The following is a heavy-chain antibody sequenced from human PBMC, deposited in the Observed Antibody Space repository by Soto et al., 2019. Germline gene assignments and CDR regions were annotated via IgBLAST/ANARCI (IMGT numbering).Heavy chain of an antibody. CDR3: AREGSGDSSSWYYYYGMDV. J-gene: IGHJ6*02. CDR2: TYYRSKWYN. Sequence: KQSQTLSLTCAISGDSVSSNSAAWNWIRQSPSRGLEWLGRTYYRSKWYNDYAVSVKSRITINPDTSKNQFSLQLNSVTPEDTAVYYCAREGSGDSSSWYYYYGMDVWGQGTTVTVSS. CDR1: GDSVSSNSAA. D-gene: IGHD6-13*01. V-gene: IGHV6-1*01.